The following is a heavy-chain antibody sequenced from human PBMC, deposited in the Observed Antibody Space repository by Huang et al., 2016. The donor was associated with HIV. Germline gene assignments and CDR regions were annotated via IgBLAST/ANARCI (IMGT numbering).Heavy chain of an antibody. CDR1: GYTFTSYS. J-gene: IGHJ6*02. CDR2: SNPDVDST. CDR3: AREGQGYAMDV. Sequence: QVQLVQSGAEVKKPGASVKVSCKTSGYTFTSYSIQWVRQAAGQGLEWMGSSNPDVDSTSYAPKFQGRVTMTRDTSTSTVYMELSSLRAEDTAMYYCAREGQGYAMDVWGQGTTVTVSS. V-gene: IGHV1-46*01.